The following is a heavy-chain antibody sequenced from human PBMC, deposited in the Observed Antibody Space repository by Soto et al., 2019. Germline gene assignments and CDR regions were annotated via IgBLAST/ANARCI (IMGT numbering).Heavy chain of an antibody. CDR2: INAGNGNT. J-gene: IGHJ4*02. CDR3: ATGYCSSTSCSYYFDY. CDR1: GYTFTSYA. D-gene: IGHD2-2*01. V-gene: IGHV1-3*01. Sequence: QVQLVQSGAEVKKPGASVKVSCKASGYTFTSYAMHWVRQAPGQRLEWMGWINAGNGNTKYSQKFQGRVTITRDTSASTAYMELSSLRSEDTAVYYCATGYCSSTSCSYYFDYWGQGTLVTVSS.